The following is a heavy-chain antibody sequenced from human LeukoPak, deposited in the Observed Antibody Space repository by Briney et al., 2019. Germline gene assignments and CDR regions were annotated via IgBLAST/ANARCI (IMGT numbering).Heavy chain of an antibody. V-gene: IGHV3-23*01. D-gene: IGHD3-16*01. J-gene: IGHJ4*02. Sequence: GGFLRLSCAASGFTVNSYAMSWVRQGPGKGLEWVSAISGSGDNTYYADSVRDRFTVSRDNAKNTLDLQMSSLRVEDTAVYYCATDRAWGGFDNWGQGTLVTVSS. CDR3: ATDRAWGGFDN. CDR2: ISGSGDNT. CDR1: GFTVNSYA.